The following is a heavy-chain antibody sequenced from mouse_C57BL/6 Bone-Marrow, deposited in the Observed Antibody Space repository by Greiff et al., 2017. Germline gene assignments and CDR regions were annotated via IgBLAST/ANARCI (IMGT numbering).Heavy chain of an antibody. D-gene: IGHD1-1*01. CDR1: GYTFTDHT. CDR3: ARGYYGRDFDV. V-gene: IGHV1-78*01. CDR2: IYPRDGST. J-gene: IGHJ1*03. Sequence: VQLQESDAELVKPGASVKISCKVSGYTFTDHTIHWMKQRPEQGLEWIGYIYPRDGSTNYNEKFKGKATLTADKSSSTAYMQLNRLTSEDSAVYVCARGYYGRDFDVWGTGTTVTVSS.